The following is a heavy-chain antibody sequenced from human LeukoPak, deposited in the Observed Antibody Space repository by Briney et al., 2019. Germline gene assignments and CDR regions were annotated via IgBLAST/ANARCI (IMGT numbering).Heavy chain of an antibody. D-gene: IGHD5-24*01. V-gene: IGHV3-7*04. J-gene: IGHJ4*02. Sequence: GGSLRLSCTASGFTFSNAWVSWVRQAPGKGLEWVANIKQDGSKKSYVDSVKGRFTISRDNAKNSLYLQMNSLRAEDTAIYYCTRVGYIDEGIDYWGQGTLVTVSS. CDR1: GFTFSNAW. CDR2: IKQDGSKK. CDR3: TRVGYIDEGIDY.